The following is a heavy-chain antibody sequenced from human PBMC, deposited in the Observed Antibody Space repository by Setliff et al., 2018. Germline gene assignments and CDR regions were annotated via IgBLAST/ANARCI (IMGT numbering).Heavy chain of an antibody. V-gene: IGHV3-7*01. Sequence: ALRLSCAASGFTFSSYWMSWVRQAPGKGLEWVANIKQDGSEKYYVDSVKGRFTISRDNAKNSLYLQMNSLRAEDTAVYYCARDLEAPPGNWFDPWGQGTLVTVSS. J-gene: IGHJ5*02. D-gene: IGHD6-6*01. CDR2: IKQDGSEK. CDR1: GFTFSSYW. CDR3: ARDLEAPPGNWFDP.